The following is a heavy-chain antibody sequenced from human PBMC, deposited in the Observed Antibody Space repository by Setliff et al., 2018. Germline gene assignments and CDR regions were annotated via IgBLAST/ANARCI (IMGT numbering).Heavy chain of an antibody. V-gene: IGHV3-7*01. CDR2: IKQDGSEK. CDR1: GFTFSSYW. J-gene: IGHJ3*02. CDR3: ARDDYDILTGSPGEDAFDI. Sequence: GGSLRLSCAASGFTFSSYWMSWVRQAPGKGPEWVANIKQDGSEKYYVDSVKGRFTISRDNAKDSLYLQMNSLRAEDTAVHYCARDDYDILTGSPGEDAFDIWGQGTMVTVSS. D-gene: IGHD3-9*01.